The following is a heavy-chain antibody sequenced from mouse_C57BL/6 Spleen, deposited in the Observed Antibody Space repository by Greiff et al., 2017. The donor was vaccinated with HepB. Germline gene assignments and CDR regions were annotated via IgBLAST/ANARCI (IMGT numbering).Heavy chain of an antibody. Sequence: EVQVVESGGGLVKPGGSLKLSCAASGFTFSSYTMSWVRQTPEKRLEWVATISGGGGNTYYPDSVKGRFTISRDNAKNTLYLQMSSLRSEDTALYYCARRGQLGHPFDDWGQGTTLTVSS. CDR3: ARRGQLGHPFDD. J-gene: IGHJ2*01. CDR1: GFTFSSYT. CDR2: ISGGGGNT. D-gene: IGHD4-1*02. V-gene: IGHV5-9*01.